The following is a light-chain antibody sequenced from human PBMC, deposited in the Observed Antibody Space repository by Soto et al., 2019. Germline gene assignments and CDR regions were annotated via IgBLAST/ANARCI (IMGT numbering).Light chain of an antibody. CDR1: QDISYW. V-gene: IGKV1-12*01. J-gene: IGKJ1*01. Sequence: DIQMTQSPSSVSASVGDRVTITCRASQDISYWLAWYQQKPGKAPELLINAASSLQDGVPSRFSGSRSGTEFTLVVSSLQPEDFATYFCQQANSFPWTFGQGTKVEIK. CDR3: QQANSFPWT. CDR2: AAS.